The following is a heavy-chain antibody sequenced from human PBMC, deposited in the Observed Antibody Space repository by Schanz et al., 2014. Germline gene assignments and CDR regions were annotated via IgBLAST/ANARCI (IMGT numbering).Heavy chain of an antibody. J-gene: IGHJ1*01. CDR3: ASGVHVSSLQKGLQF. D-gene: IGHD3-10*01. V-gene: IGHV3-48*01. Sequence: EVQLVESGGGFVQPGGSLGLSCVVSGFTVSSDHMSWVRQAPGKGLEWVSYIATSSSTRHYADSVKGRVTISRDNAKNSVSLQMRRRRVEDTAVYYCASGVHVSSLQKGLQFWGRGTLVIVSS. CDR2: IATSSSTR. CDR1: GFTVSSDH.